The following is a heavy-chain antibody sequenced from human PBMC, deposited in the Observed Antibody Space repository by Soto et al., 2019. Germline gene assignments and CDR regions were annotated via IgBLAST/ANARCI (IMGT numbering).Heavy chain of an antibody. V-gene: IGHV1-8*01. D-gene: IGHD3-22*01. CDR1: GYTFTSYD. CDR2: MNPNSGNT. CDR3: AIALINYYDSSGYYPPFDY. J-gene: IGHJ4*02. Sequence: ASVKVSCKASGYTFTSYDINWVRQATGQGLEWMGWMNPNSGNTGYAQKFQGRVTMTRNTSISTAYMELSSLRSEDTAVYYCAIALINYYDSSGYYPPFDYWGQGTLVTVSS.